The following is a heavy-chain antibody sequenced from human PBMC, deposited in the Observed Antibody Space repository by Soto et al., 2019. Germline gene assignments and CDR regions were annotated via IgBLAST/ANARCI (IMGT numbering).Heavy chain of an antibody. V-gene: IGHV4-30-2*01. CDR2: IYHSGST. J-gene: IGHJ4*02. Sequence: TLSLTCAVSVGSLSSGGYSWSWIRQPPGKGLEWIGYIYHSGSTYYNPSLKSRVTISVDRSKNQFSLKLSSVTSADTAVYYCARGAEAEYDYWGQGTLVTVSS. D-gene: IGHD6-19*01. CDR1: VGSLSSGGYS. CDR3: ARGAEAEYDY.